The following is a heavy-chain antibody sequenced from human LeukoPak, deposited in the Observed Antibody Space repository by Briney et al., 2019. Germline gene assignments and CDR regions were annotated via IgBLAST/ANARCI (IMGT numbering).Heavy chain of an antibody. V-gene: IGHV4-59*01. CDR2: IYYSGST. D-gene: IGHD2-8*02. CDR3: ARDRLVVPYYYGMDV. CDR1: GGSISSYY. Sequence: SETLSLTCTVSGGSISSYYWSWIRQPPGKGLEWIGYIYYSGSTNYNPSLKSRVTISVDTSKNQISLKLSSVTAADTAVYYCARDRLVVPYYYGMDVWGQGTTVTVSS. J-gene: IGHJ6*02.